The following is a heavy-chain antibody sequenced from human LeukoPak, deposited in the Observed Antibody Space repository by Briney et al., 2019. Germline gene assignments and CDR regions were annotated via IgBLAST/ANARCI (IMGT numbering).Heavy chain of an antibody. Sequence: GGSLRLSCAASGFTFDDYAMHWVRQAPGKGLEWVSGISWNSGSIGYADSVKGRFTISRDNAKNSLYLQMNSLRAEDTAVYYCARGPNYDFWSGYPPDDAFDIWGQGTMVTVSS. CDR1: GFTFDDYA. D-gene: IGHD3-3*01. J-gene: IGHJ3*02. CDR3: ARGPNYDFWSGYPPDDAFDI. CDR2: ISWNSGSI. V-gene: IGHV3-9*01.